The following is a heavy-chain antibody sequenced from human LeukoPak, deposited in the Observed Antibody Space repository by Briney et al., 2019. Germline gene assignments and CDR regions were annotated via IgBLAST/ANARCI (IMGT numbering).Heavy chain of an antibody. J-gene: IGHJ4*02. CDR1: GGSISCGGYY. CDR3: ARGDYGDVRTYYFDY. Sequence: SETLSLTCTVSGGSISCGGYYWSWIRQHPGKGLEWIGYIYYSGSTYYNPSLKSRVTISVDTSKNQFSLKLSSVTAADTAVYYCARGDYGDVRTYYFDYWGQGTLVTVSS. D-gene: IGHD4-17*01. CDR2: IYYSGST. V-gene: IGHV4-31*03.